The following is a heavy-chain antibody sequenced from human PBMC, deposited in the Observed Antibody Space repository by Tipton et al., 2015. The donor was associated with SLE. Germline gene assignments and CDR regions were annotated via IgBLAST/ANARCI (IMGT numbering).Heavy chain of an antibody. Sequence: TLSLTCAVYGGSFSDYSWSWIRQPPGKGLEWIGEINHSGSTNYNPSLKSRVTISVDTSKIQFSLKLSSVTAADTAVYYCSRTTMDFYYYMDVWGNGTTITVSS. CDR3: SRTTMDFYYYMDV. J-gene: IGHJ6*03. D-gene: IGHD3/OR15-3a*01. CDR1: GGSFSDYS. V-gene: IGHV4-34*01. CDR2: INHSGST.